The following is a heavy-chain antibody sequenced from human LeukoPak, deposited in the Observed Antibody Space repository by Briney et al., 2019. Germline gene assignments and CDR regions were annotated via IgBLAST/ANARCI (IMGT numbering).Heavy chain of an antibody. CDR3: ARIRLHYFDY. J-gene: IGHJ4*02. CDR2: IYYSGST. CDR1: GGSISSGGYY. V-gene: IGHV4-31*03. Sequence: SQTLSLTCTVYGGSISSGGYYWSWLRQHPGKGLECIGYIYYSGSTYYNPSLKSRVTISVDTSKNQFSLKLSSVTAADTAVYYCARIRLHYFDYWGQGTLVTVSS.